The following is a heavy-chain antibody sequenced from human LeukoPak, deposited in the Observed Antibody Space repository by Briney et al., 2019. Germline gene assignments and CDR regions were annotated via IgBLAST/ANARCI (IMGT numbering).Heavy chain of an antibody. CDR1: GFTFSTHA. CDR2: IAYDGGNK. V-gene: IGHV3-30*04. J-gene: IGHJ4*02. CDR3: ARGTSSRLDS. D-gene: IGHD1-14*01. Sequence: GGSLRLSCAASGFTFSTHAMHWVRQAPGRGLQWVAVIAYDGGNKYYSDSVKGRFTITRDNSKDTLDLHMNSLTTEDTAVYYCARGTSSRLDSWGQGTVVTVSP.